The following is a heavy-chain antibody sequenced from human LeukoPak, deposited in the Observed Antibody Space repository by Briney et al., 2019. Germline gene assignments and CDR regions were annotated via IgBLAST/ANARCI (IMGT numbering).Heavy chain of an antibody. D-gene: IGHD1-26*01. CDR1: GYTFTGYY. J-gene: IGHJ4*02. Sequence: ASVKVSCKASGYTFTGYYVHWVRQAPGQGLEWMGWINPNSGDPNSAQKFQGRVTLTRDTSISTVYMELSSLRSDDTAVYYCAREWEPNTCFDYWGQGTLVTVSS. CDR3: AREWEPNTCFDY. V-gene: IGHV1-2*02. CDR2: INPNSGDP.